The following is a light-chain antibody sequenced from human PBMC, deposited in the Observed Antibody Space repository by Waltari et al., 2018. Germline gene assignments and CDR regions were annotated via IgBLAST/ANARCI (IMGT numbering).Light chain of an antibody. V-gene: IGLV3-1*01. J-gene: IGLJ2*01. CDR1: QLWAKS. Sequence: SYELTQPPSFSVSPGQTAPIPGSVGQLWAKSSCWYQQKPGQSPVLVIYQDSKRPSGIPERFSGSNSGNTATLTISGTQAMDEADYYCQAWDSSTVVFGGGTKLTVL. CDR2: QDS. CDR3: QAWDSSTVV.